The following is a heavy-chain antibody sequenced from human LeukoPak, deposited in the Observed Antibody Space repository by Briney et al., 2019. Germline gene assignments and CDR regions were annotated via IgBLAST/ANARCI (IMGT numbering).Heavy chain of an antibody. D-gene: IGHD2-15*01. V-gene: IGHV4-31*01. J-gene: IGHJ6*02. CDR2: IYYSGAT. Sequence: PSQTLSLTRTVSGVSVSTVGFFSTWIRQHPGKGLEWIGYIYYSGATSYNPSLQSLLTISVHTPTNQFSLRLSSLCAPETAVYYCAFGYCGGGNCPYYSYGMDVWGQGTKVTDSS. CDR3: AFGYCGGGNCPYYSYGMDV. CDR1: GVSVSTVGFF.